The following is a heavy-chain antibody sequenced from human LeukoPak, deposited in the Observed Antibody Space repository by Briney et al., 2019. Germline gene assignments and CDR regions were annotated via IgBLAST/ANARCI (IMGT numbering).Heavy chain of an antibody. J-gene: IGHJ4*02. V-gene: IGHV1-69*13. D-gene: IGHD6-19*01. CDR2: IIPIFGTA. CDR3: ARGIAVAGPFDY. Sequence: WASVKVSCKASGYTFTGYYMHWVRQAPGQGLEWMGGIIPIFGTANYAQKFQGRVTITADESTSTAYMELSSLRSEDTAVYYCARGIAVAGPFDYWGQGTLVTVSS. CDR1: GYTFTGYY.